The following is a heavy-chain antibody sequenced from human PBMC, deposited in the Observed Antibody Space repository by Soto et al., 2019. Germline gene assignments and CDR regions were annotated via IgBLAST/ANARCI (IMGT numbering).Heavy chain of an antibody. CDR2: ISAYNGNT. CDR3: SRDRGGMIGSSSRCPDAFDI. V-gene: IGHV1-18*01. Sequence: QVQLVQSGAEVKKPGASVQVSCKASGYTFTSYGISWVPQAPGQGLEWMGWISAYNGNTNYAQKLQGRVTMTTDTYTSTAYMELRSLRSDDTAVYYCSRDRGGMIGSSSRCPDAFDIWGQGTMVTVSS. CDR1: GYTFTSYG. J-gene: IGHJ3*02. D-gene: IGHD6-6*01.